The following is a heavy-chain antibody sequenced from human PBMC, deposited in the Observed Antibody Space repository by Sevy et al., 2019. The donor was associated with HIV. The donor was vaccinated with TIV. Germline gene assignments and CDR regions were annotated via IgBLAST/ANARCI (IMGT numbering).Heavy chain of an antibody. Sequence: ASVKVSCRACGYTFRSYGISWVRQAPGQGLEWMGWISPYTGDTDFAQKVQGRVSMTSDTSTSTAYMELRCLRSDDTAVYYCARDKPQGVVVLPGAMWGGVDYWGQGTLVTVSS. CDR2: ISPYTGDT. D-gene: IGHD2-2*01. CDR3: ARDKPQGVVVLPGAMWGGVDY. CDR1: GYTFRSYG. J-gene: IGHJ4*02. V-gene: IGHV1-18*01.